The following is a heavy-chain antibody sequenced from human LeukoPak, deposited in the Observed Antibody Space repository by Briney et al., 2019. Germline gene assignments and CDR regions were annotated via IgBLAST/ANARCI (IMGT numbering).Heavy chain of an antibody. V-gene: IGHV3-11*06. Sequence: GGSLRLSCAASGFTFSDYYMSWIRQAPGKGLEWVSSISSSSSYIYYADSVKDRFTISRDNAKNSLYLQMNSLRAEDTAVYYCARDPGYSSGWPTDAFDIWGQGAMVTVSS. CDR3: ARDPGYSSGWPTDAFDI. CDR1: GFTFSDYY. CDR2: ISSSSSYI. D-gene: IGHD6-19*01. J-gene: IGHJ3*02.